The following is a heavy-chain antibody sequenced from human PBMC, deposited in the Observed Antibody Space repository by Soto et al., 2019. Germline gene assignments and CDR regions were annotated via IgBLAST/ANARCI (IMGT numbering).Heavy chain of an antibody. CDR3: ARGDCSSTSCSGRFDY. Sequence: SETLSLTCAVYGGSFSGYYWSWIRQPPGKGLEWIGEINHSGSTNYNPSLKSRVTISVETSKNQFSLKLSSVTAADTAVYYCARGDCSSTSCSGRFDYWGQGTLVTVSS. J-gene: IGHJ4*02. D-gene: IGHD2-2*01. CDR1: GGSFSGYY. CDR2: INHSGST. V-gene: IGHV4-34*01.